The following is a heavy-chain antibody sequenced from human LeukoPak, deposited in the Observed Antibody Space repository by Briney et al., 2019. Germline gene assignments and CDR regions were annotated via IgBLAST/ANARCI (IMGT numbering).Heavy chain of an antibody. V-gene: IGHV3-23*01. CDR3: AKKYNTGLDP. Sequence: GGSLRLSCAASGFTFSRHGVSWVRQAPGKGLEWVSAISGTGDSTYYADSVKGRFTVSRDNSKNMLYLQMNSLRAEDTAVYYCAKKYNTGLDPWGQGTLVTVSS. J-gene: IGHJ5*02. D-gene: IGHD1-14*01. CDR1: GFTFSRHG. CDR2: ISGTGDST.